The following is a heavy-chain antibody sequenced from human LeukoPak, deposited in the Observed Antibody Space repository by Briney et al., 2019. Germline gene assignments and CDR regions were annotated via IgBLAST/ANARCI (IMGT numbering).Heavy chain of an antibody. CDR1: GGSFSGYY. V-gene: IGHV4-34*01. D-gene: IGHD3-22*01. CDR3: ARAYYYDSSAAIDY. Sequence: PSETLSLTCGVYGGSFSGYYWTWIRQSPGMGLEWIWEINHRGGTGYNPSLKSRVTMSVDASKNVFSLKLTSVTAADTAVYYCARAYYYDSSAAIDYWGQGILVTVSS. CDR2: INHRGGT. J-gene: IGHJ4*02.